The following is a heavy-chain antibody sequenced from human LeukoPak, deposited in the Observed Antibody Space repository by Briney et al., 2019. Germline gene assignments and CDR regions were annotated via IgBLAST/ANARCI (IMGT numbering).Heavy chain of an antibody. CDR1: RFTHRSFA. D-gene: IGHD3-22*01. CDR2: IRYDGSNK. Sequence: GRTLRLSCAVSRFTHRSFATHWVPDAPGKGLEWVVFIRYDGSNKYYADSLKGRFTNPRDNSKNTLYLQMNSLRAEDTAVYYCAKDVMASNYYDKNTHPDYWGQGTLVTVSS. J-gene: IGHJ4*02. V-gene: IGHV3-30*02. CDR3: AKDVMASNYYDKNTHPDY.